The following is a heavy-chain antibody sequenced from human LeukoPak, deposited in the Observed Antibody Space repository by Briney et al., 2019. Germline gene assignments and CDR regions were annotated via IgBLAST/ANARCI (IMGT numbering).Heavy chain of an antibody. Sequence: SETLSLTCTVYEGSISSSSYYWNWIRQPPGKGLEWIGSIYNSGRTYSNPSLKSRVTIAVDTSKNQFSLKVTSVTAADTAVYYCFSGTIDYWGQGTLVTVSS. CDR2: IYNSGRT. J-gene: IGHJ4*02. CDR3: FSGTIDY. V-gene: IGHV4-39*03. D-gene: IGHD1-7*01. CDR1: EGSISSSSYY.